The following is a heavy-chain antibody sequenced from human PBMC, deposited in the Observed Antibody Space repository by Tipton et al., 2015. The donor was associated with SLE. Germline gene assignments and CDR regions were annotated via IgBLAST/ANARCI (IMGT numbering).Heavy chain of an antibody. CDR2: FYFSGSS. Sequence: TLSLTCSVSGVSISTYYWSWIRQSPGKGLEWIGFFYFSGSSQYNPSLKSRVAISADTSNNQFSLELRSVTAADTAVYYCARPLGVIVAFEVWGQGTVLTVSS. J-gene: IGHJ3*01. CDR3: ARPLGVIVAFEV. CDR1: GVSISTYY. V-gene: IGHV4-59*01. D-gene: IGHD3-10*01.